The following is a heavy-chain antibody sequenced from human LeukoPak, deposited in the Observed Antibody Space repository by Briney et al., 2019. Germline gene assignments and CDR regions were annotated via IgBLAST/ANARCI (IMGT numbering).Heavy chain of an antibody. D-gene: IGHD6-19*01. CDR2: ISWNSGSI. Sequence: GRSLRLSCAASGFTFDDYAMHWVRQAPGKGLEWVSGISWNSGSIGYADSVKGRFTISRDNANNSLYLQMNSLRAEDTALYYCVKDYRGWYFSFGMDVWGQGTTVTVSS. CDR3: VKDYRGWYFSFGMDV. V-gene: IGHV3-9*01. CDR1: GFTFDDYA. J-gene: IGHJ6*02.